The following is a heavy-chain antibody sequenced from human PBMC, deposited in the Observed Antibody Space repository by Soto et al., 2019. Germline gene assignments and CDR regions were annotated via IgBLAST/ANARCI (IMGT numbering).Heavy chain of an antibody. CDR2: IIPIFGTA. J-gene: IGHJ5*02. D-gene: IGHD3-9*01. CDR1: GGTFSSYA. Sequence: SVKVSCQASGGTFSSYAISWVRQAPGQGLEWMGGIIPIFGTANYAQKFQGRVTITADESTSTAYMELSSLRSEDTAVYYCARGTLRYFDWLKGAYWFDPWGQGTLVTVSS. CDR3: ARGTLRYFDWLKGAYWFDP. V-gene: IGHV1-69*13.